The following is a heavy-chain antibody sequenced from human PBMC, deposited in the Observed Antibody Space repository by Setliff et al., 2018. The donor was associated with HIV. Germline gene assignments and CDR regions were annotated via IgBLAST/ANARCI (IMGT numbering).Heavy chain of an antibody. Sequence: GGSLRLSCVASGFTFSSYFMHWVRQAPGKGLEWMAVISYDGSNIHYADSVKGRFTISRDDSKNTLYLQMNSLRTEDTALYYCARDPHPNGGSEDAFDIWGQGTMVTVSS. CDR3: ARDPHPNGGSEDAFDI. J-gene: IGHJ3*02. V-gene: IGHV3-30*01. CDR1: GFTFSSYF. CDR2: ISYDGSNI. D-gene: IGHD7-27*01.